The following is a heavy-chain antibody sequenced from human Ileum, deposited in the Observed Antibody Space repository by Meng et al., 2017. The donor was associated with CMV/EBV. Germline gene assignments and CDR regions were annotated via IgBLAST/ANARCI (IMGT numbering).Heavy chain of an antibody. V-gene: IGHV4-34*01. D-gene: IGHD6-13*01. Sequence: YGGSFRGYYWSWVRQPPGKGLEWIGEINHSGSTNYNPSLKSRVTISVDTSKNQFSLKLSSVTAADTAVYYCARGGAAAGRGWYNWFDPWGQGTLVTVSS. CDR3: ARGGAAAGRGWYNWFDP. CDR1: GGSFRGYY. J-gene: IGHJ5*02. CDR2: INHSGST.